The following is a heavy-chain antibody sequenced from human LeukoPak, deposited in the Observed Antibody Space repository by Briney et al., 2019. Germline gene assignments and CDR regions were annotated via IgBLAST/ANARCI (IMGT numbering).Heavy chain of an antibody. D-gene: IGHD3-16*02. CDR3: ASRRAGAHYDYVWGSYRNDY. CDR1: GGSISNFH. J-gene: IGHJ4*02. CDR2: INHSGST. Sequence: SETLSLTCAVSGGSISNFHWTWIRQPPGKGLEWIGEINHSGSTNYNPSLKSRVTISVDTSKNQFSLKLSSVTAADTAVYYCASRRAGAHYDYVWGSYRNDYWGQGTLVTVSS. V-gene: IGHV4-34*01.